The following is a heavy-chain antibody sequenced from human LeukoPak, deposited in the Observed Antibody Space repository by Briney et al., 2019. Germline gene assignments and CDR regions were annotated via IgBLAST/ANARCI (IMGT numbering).Heavy chain of an antibody. CDR2: INYSGST. D-gene: IGHD2-2*01. J-gene: IGHJ6*02. Sequence: SETLSLTCTVSGGSISSYYWNWIRQPPGKGLEWIGCINYSGSTNYNPSLKSRVTISVDTSKNLFSLKLSSVTAADTAVYYCARGGDIVAVPAAGGDYYDGMDVWGQGTTVTVSS. CDR1: GGSISSYY. V-gene: IGHV4-59*12. CDR3: ARGGDIVAVPAAGGDYYDGMDV.